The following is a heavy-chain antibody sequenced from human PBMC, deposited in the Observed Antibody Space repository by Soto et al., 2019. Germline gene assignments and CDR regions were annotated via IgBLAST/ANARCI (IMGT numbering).Heavy chain of an antibody. D-gene: IGHD3-16*01. CDR1: VDTFPSYG. V-gene: IGHV1-18*04. CDR3: ARDHDSAYGRDV. Sequence: ASVPVSCEPSVDTFPSYGISCVRQAPGQGLEWMGWISAYNGNTNYVQKLQGRVTMTTDTSTSTAYMELRSLRSDDTAVYYCARDHDSAYGRDVWGQGTTVTGS. J-gene: IGHJ6*02. CDR2: ISAYNGNT.